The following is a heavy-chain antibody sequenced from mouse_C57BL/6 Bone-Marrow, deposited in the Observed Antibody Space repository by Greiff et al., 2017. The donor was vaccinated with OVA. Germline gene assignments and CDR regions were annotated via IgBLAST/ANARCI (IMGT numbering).Heavy chain of an antibody. Sequence: EVQGVESGGGLVKPGGSLKLSCAASGFTFSSYAMSWVRQTPEKRLEWVATISDGGSYTYYPDNVKGRFTISRDNAKNNLYLQMSHLKSEDTAMYYCARELYWYFDVWGTGTTVTVSS. CDR3: ARELYWYFDV. CDR2: ISDGGSYT. CDR1: GFTFSSYA. J-gene: IGHJ1*03. V-gene: IGHV5-4*01.